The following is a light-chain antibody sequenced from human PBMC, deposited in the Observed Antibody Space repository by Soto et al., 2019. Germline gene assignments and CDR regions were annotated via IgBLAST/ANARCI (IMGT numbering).Light chain of an antibody. CDR2: WGS. Sequence: DIVMTQSPLSLPVTPGEPASISCRSSQSLLQSNGYNYWDWYLQKRGLSPQVLIYWGSNRASGVPDRFSGIGSSTDFTLKISRVESEDVGVYCSIQTLQAPLTFGGGTKVESK. CDR3: IQTLQAPLT. V-gene: IGKV2-28*01. J-gene: IGKJ4*01. CDR1: QSLLQSNGYNY.